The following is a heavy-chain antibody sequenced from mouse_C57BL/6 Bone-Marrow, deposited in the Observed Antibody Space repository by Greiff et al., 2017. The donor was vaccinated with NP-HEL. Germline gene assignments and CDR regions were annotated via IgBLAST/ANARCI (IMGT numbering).Heavy chain of an antibody. CDR2: IYPGSGNT. J-gene: IGHJ3*01. CDR3: AITTVVATKGFAY. CDR1: GYTFTDYY. V-gene: IGHV1-76*01. Sequence: QVQLQQSGAELVRPGASVKLSCKASGYTFTDYYITWVKQRPGQGLEWIARIYPGSGNTYYNEKFKGKATLTAEKSSSTAYMQLSSLTSEDSAVYFCAITTVVATKGFAYWGQGTLVTVSA. D-gene: IGHD1-1*01.